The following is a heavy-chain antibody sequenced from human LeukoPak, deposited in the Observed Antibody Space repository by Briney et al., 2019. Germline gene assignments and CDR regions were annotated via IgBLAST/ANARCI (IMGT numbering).Heavy chain of an antibody. CDR2: IYYSGST. D-gene: IGHD3-22*01. J-gene: IGHJ3*02. CDR3: ARHYFDSSDGGAFEI. Sequence: SETLSLTCSVSGGSISGYYLSWIRQPPGKGLEWIGYIYYSGSTNYNPSLKSRVTISVDTSKNHFSLKLSSVTAADTALYYCARHYFDSSDGGAFEIWGQGTLVTVSS. V-gene: IGHV4-59*08. CDR1: GGSISGYY.